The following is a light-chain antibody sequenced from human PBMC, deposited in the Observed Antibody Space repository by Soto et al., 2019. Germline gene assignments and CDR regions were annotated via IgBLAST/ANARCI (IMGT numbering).Light chain of an antibody. Sequence: EIVLTQAPATISLSPGERANLYRRASQSVSTYLAWYEQRTGQDPRLLIYGASSRATGIPDRFSGSGSGTDFTLTISRMQPEEFAVYYCQQYNNSLWTVGKGPEVENK. CDR3: QQYNNSLWT. CDR2: GAS. CDR1: QSVSTY. J-gene: IGKJ1*01. V-gene: IGKV3-20*01.